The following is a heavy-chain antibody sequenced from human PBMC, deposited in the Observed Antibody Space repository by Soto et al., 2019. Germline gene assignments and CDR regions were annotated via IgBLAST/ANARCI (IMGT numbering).Heavy chain of an antibody. J-gene: IGHJ6*03. CDR2: IIPILGIA. Sequence: ASVKVSCKASGGTFSSYTISWVRQAPGQGLEWMGRIIPILGIANYAQKFQGRVTITADKSTSTAYMELSSLRSEDTAVYYCARAVGDYYYYMDVWGKGTTVTVSS. D-gene: IGHD3-16*01. CDR1: GGTFSSYT. CDR3: ARAVGDYYYYMDV. V-gene: IGHV1-69*02.